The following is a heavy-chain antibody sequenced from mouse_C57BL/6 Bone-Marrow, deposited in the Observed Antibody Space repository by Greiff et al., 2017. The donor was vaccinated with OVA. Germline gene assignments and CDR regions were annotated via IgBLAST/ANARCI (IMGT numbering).Heavy chain of an antibody. Sequence: VQLQQSGAELVKPGASVKLSCKASGYTFTEYTIHWVKQRSGQGLEWIGWFYPGSGSIKYNEKFKDKATLTADKSSSTVYMELSRLTSEDSAVYFCARDGYYYGSSRPYAMDYWGQGTSVTVSS. V-gene: IGHV1-62-2*01. J-gene: IGHJ4*01. CDR2: FYPGSGSI. D-gene: IGHD1-1*01. CDR3: ARDGYYYGSSRPYAMDY. CDR1: GYTFTEYT.